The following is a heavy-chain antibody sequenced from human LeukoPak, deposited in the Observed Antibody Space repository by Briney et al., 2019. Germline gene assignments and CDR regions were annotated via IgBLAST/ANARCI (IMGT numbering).Heavy chain of an antibody. CDR1: GFTFSSYA. D-gene: IGHD2-2*01. J-gene: IGHJ4*02. Sequence: TGGSLRLSCAASGFTFSSYAMSWVRQAPGKGLEWVSAISGSGGSTYYADSVKGRFTISRDNSKNTLYLQMNSLRAGDTAVYYCAKGLGYCSSTSCSFYFDYWGQGTLVTVSS. CDR2: ISGSGGST. CDR3: AKGLGYCSSTSCSFYFDY. V-gene: IGHV3-23*01.